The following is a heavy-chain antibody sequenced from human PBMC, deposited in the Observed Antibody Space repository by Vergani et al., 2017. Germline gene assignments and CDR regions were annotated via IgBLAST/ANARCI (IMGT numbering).Heavy chain of an antibody. V-gene: IGHV3-30*18. Sequence: QVQLLESGGGVFQPGRSLRLSCAASGFTFSSYGMHWVRPAPGKGLECVAVLSYAVINKYYADSVKGRFTISRDNSKNTLYLQMNSLRAEDTAVYYCAKLPLVVGAYDAFDIWGQGTMVTVSS. D-gene: IGHD1-26*01. CDR2: LSYAVINK. J-gene: IGHJ3*02. CDR3: AKLPLVVGAYDAFDI. CDR1: GFTFSSYG.